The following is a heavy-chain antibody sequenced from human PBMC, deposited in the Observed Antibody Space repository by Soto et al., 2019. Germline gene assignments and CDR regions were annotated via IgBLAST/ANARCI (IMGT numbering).Heavy chain of an antibody. CDR1: GGTFGTSA. J-gene: IGHJ6*02. Sequence: QVQLVQSGTEVKKPGSSVNVSCKASGGTFGTSAINWVRQAPGQGLEWMGAIIPFFTTTDYAQKFQARVTITADESTSTAYMELSSLTSEDTAVYYCAREGDYNFDYYSGMDVWGQGITVIVSS. CDR3: AREGDYNFDYYSGMDV. V-gene: IGHV1-69*01. D-gene: IGHD4-17*01. CDR2: IIPFFTTT.